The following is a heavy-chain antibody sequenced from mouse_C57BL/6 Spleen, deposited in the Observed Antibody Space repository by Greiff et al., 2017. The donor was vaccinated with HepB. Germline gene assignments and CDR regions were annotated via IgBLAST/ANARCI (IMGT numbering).Heavy chain of an antibody. D-gene: IGHD1-1*01. CDR2: IDPANGNT. CDR1: GFNIKNTY. V-gene: IGHV14-3*01. Sequence: VQLQQSVAELVRPGASVKLSCTASGFNIKNTYMHWVKQRPEQGLEWIGRIDPANGNTKYAPKFPCKAPITADTSSNTAYLPISSLTSEDTAIYYCARLGTVVASLCDDWGQGTTLTVSS. CDR3: ARLGTVVASLCDD. J-gene: IGHJ2*01.